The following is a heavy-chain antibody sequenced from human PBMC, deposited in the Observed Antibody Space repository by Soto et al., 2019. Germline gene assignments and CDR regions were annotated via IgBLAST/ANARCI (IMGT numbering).Heavy chain of an antibody. V-gene: IGHV3-48*01. CDR1: GFTFSSYS. CDR2: ISSSSSTI. J-gene: IGHJ4*02. Sequence: EVQLVESGGGLVQPGGSLRLSCAASGFTFSSYSMNWVRQAPGKGLEWVSYISSSSSTIYYADSVKGRVTISSDNAKNSLYLQMNSLRAEDTAVYYCARAIFGGGWYYFDYWGQGTLVTVSS. CDR3: ARAIFGGGWYYFDY. D-gene: IGHD3-16*01.